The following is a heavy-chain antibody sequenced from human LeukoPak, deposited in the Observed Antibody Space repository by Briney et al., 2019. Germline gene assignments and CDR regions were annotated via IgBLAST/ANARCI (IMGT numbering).Heavy chain of an antibody. D-gene: IGHD1-14*01. V-gene: IGHV1-18*01. Sequence: GASVKVSCKASGYTFTNYGITWVRQAPGQGLEWMGWISASNGNTNYAQKLQGRLTMNTDTPTSTAYVELRSLRSGDTAVYYCARDNPREACDIWGQGTIVTVFS. CDR1: GYTFTNYG. CDR2: ISASNGNT. J-gene: IGHJ3*02. CDR3: ARDNPREACDI.